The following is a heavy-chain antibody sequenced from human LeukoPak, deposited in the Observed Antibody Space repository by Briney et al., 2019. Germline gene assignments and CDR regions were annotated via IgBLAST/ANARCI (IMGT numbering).Heavy chain of an antibody. V-gene: IGHV4-34*01. J-gene: IGHJ4*02. CDR1: GGSFSGYY. Sequence: PSETLSLTCAVYGGSFSGYYWTWMRQPPGKGLEWIGDINHSGRTNYNPSLESRVTVSLDKSKNQLSLNLTSVTAADTAVYYCSRENGDFSPFGYWGQGTLVTVSS. CDR2: INHSGRT. D-gene: IGHD7-27*01. CDR3: SRENGDFSPFGY.